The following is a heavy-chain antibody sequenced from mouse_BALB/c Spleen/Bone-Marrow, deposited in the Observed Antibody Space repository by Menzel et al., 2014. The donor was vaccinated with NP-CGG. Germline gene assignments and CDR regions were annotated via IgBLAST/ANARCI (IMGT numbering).Heavy chain of an antibody. D-gene: IGHD2-4*01. CDR2: INSNGGST. V-gene: IGHV5-6-3*01. Sequence: EVQRVESGGGLVQPGGSLKLSCAASGFTFSSYGMSWVRQTPDKRLELVATINSNGGSTYYTDSVKGRFTISRDNAKNSLYLQMSSLKSEDTAMYYCARDYDYDYWGQGTTLTVSS. CDR1: GFTFSSYG. J-gene: IGHJ2*01. CDR3: ARDYDYDY.